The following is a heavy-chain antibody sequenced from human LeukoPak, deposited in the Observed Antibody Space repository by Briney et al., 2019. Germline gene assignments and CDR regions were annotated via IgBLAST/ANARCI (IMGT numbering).Heavy chain of an antibody. D-gene: IGHD2-21*02. CDR1: GFTFSSYA. V-gene: IGHV3-23*01. Sequence: GGSLRLSCAASGFTFSSYAMSWVRQAPGKGLEWVSAISGSGGSTYYADSVKGRFTISRDNAKNSLYPQMNSLRAEDTAVYYCARGPYGVTAIDWFDPWGQGTLVTVSS. CDR2: ISGSGGST. J-gene: IGHJ5*02. CDR3: ARGPYGVTAIDWFDP.